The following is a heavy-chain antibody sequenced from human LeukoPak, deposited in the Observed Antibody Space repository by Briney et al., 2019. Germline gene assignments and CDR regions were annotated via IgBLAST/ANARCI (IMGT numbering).Heavy chain of an antibody. D-gene: IGHD4-23*01. J-gene: IGHJ5*02. V-gene: IGHV1-46*01. Sequence: ASVKVSCKATGYTFTAYYMHWVRQAPGQGLEWMGLINPSGGSTSYAQKFQGRVTMTRDMSTSTDYMELSSLRSEDTAVYYCARDNSVEDTAWWFDPWGQGTLVTVSS. CDR3: ARDNSVEDTAWWFDP. CDR1: GYTFTAYY. CDR2: INPSGGST.